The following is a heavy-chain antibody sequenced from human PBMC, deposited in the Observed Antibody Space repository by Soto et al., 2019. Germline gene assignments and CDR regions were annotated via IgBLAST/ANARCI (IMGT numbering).Heavy chain of an antibody. V-gene: IGHV1-69*01. Sequence: QVQLVQSGAEVKKPGSSVKVSCKASGGIFSTYAISWLRQAPGQGLEWMGGIIPLFGTPNYAQRFQGRVTITADETHNKALMGVSKLRIEDTAVHYCARDRDDYGSGNYYNRIDFWGQGTLVTVSS. CDR3: ARDRDDYGSGNYYNRIDF. CDR1: GGIFSTYA. D-gene: IGHD3-10*01. J-gene: IGHJ4*02. CDR2: IIPLFGTP.